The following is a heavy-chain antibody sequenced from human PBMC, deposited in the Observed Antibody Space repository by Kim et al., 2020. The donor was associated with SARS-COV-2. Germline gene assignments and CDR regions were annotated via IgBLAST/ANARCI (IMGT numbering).Heavy chain of an antibody. CDR1: GFTFRSYA. J-gene: IGHJ4*02. CDR2: IADDETDK. D-gene: IGHD3-22*01. Sequence: GGSLRLSCAASGFTFRSYAMHWVRQAPGKGLEWVAVIADDETDKYYADSVRGRFTISRDNSKNRLYLEMYSLRAEDTAVYYCAKDLGPYDSSSYLDYWGQGTLVTVSS. V-gene: IGHV3-30*04. CDR3: AKDLGPYDSSSYLDY.